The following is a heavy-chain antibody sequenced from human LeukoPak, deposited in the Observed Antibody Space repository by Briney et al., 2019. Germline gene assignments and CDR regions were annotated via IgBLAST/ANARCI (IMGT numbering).Heavy chain of an antibody. CDR3: AKDTDAYGGDMDV. J-gene: IGHJ6*03. Sequence: PGRSLRLSCAASGFTFSSYGMHWVRQAPGKGLVWVAVIWYDGSNKYYADSVKGRFTISRDNSKNTLYLQMNSLRAEDTAVYYCAKDTDAYGGDMDVWGKGTTVTVSS. CDR1: GFTFSSYG. D-gene: IGHD3-16*01. CDR2: IWYDGSNK. V-gene: IGHV3-33*06.